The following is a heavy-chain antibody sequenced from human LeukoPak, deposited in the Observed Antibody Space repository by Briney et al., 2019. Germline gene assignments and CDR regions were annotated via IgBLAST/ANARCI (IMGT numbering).Heavy chain of an antibody. CDR1: GFTFSSYS. D-gene: IGHD3-22*01. V-gene: IGHV3-48*01. J-gene: IGHJ4*02. CDR3: ARYYYDSSPLIAY. CDR2: ISSSSSTI. Sequence: GGSLRLSCAASGFTFSSYSMNWVRQAPGKGLEWVSYISSSSSTIYYADSVKGRFTISRDNAKNSLYLQMNSLRAEDTAVYYCARYYYDSSPLIAYWGQGTQVTVSS.